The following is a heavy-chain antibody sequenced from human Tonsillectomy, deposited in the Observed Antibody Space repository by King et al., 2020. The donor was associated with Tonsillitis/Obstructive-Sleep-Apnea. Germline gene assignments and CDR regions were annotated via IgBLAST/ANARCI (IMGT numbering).Heavy chain of an antibody. V-gene: IGHV1-18*01. CDR3: ARERGSDYLHWSDP. J-gene: IGHJ5*02. CDR1: GYTFTNYG. CDR2: ISAYNGNT. D-gene: IGHD1-26*01. Sequence: VQLVESGAEVKKPGASVKVSCKASGYTFTNYGISWVRQAPGQGLEWMGWISAYNGNTNYTQKLQGRVTMTTDTSTSTAYMELRSLRSDDTAVYYCARERGSDYLHWSDPWGQGTLVTVSS.